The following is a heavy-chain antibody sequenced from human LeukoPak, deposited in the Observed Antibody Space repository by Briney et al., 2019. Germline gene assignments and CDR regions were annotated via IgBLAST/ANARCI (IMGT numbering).Heavy chain of an antibody. CDR2: IYNSGST. D-gene: IGHD4-23*01. CDR1: GGSISSYY. J-gene: IGHJ4*02. CDR3: ARAPTTVVTPYYFDY. V-gene: IGHV4-59*01. Sequence: SETVSLTCTVSGGSISSYYWSWIRQPPGKGLEWIGYIYNSGSTNHNPSLKSRVTISLDTSKNQFSLKLSSVTAADTAVYYCARAPTTVVTPYYFDYWGQGTLVTVSS.